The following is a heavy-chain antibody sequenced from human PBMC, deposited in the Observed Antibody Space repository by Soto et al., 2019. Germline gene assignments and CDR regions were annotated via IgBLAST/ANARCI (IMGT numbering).Heavy chain of an antibody. D-gene: IGHD3-22*01. CDR3: ARRDYYDSKGGAFDI. Sequence: SETLSLTCTVSGGSISSYYWIWIRQPPGKGLEWIGYIYYSGSTNYNPSLKSRVTISVDTSKNQFSLLLSSVTAADTAVYYCARRDYYDSKGGAFDIWGQGTMVTVSS. J-gene: IGHJ3*02. CDR1: GGSISSYY. V-gene: IGHV4-59*01. CDR2: IYYSGST.